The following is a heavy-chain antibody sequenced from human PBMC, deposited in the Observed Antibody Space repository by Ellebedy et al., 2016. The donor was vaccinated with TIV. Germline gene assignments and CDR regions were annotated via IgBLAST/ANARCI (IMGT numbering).Heavy chain of an antibody. V-gene: IGHV3-33*08. CDR2: IWYDGSNK. Sequence: GESLKISCAASGFTFSTYGMHWVRQAPGKGLEWVAVIWYDGSNKYYADSVKGRFTISRDSSKNMLFLQMDSLRAEDTAVYYCARTGMDRSGGFDYWGQGTLVTVSS. D-gene: IGHD2-15*01. J-gene: IGHJ4*02. CDR3: ARTGMDRSGGFDY. CDR1: GFTFSTYG.